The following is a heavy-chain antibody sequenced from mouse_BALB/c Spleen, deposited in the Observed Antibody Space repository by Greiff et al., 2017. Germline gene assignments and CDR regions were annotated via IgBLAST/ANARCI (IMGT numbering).Heavy chain of an antibody. Sequence: VQLQQSGPGLVAPSQSLSITCTVSGFSLTSYDISWIRQPPGKGLEWLGVIWTGGGTNYNSAFMSRLSISKDNSKSQVFLKMNSLQTDDTAIYYCVRDQSFYAMDYWGQGTSVTVSS. CDR3: VRDQSFYAMDY. J-gene: IGHJ4*01. CDR1: GFSLTSYD. CDR2: IWTGGGT. V-gene: IGHV2-9-2*01.